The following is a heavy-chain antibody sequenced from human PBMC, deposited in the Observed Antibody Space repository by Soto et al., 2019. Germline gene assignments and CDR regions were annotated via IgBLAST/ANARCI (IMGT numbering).Heavy chain of an antibody. D-gene: IGHD3-22*01. CDR1: GYTFTGYY. V-gene: IGHV1-2*04. J-gene: IGHJ4*02. CDR3: ARDTTYYYDSSGGIDY. CDR2: INPNSGGT. Sequence: ASVKVSCKASGYTFTGYYMHWVRQAPGQGLEWMGWINPNSGGTNYAQKFQGWVTMTRDTSISTAYMELSRLRSDDTAVYYCARDTTYYYDSSGGIDYWGQGTLVTVSS.